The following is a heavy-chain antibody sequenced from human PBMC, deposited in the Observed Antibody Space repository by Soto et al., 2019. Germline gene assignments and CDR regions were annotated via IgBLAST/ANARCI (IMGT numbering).Heavy chain of an antibody. CDR3: AKRPRALLAFDY. J-gene: IGHJ4*02. Sequence: EVQLVDSGGGLVQPGGSLRLSCAASGFICSNYVMSWVRQAPGKGLEWVSSISDSGGTSYYADSVKGRFTISRDKSKNTLYLQMNTLRAEDTAIYYCAKRPRALLAFDYWGQGTLVTVSS. D-gene: IGHD1-26*01. CDR2: ISDSGGTS. CDR1: GFICSNYV. V-gene: IGHV3-23*04.